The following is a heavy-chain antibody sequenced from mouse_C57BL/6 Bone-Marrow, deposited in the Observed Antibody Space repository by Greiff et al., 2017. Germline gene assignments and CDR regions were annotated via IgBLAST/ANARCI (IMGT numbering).Heavy chain of an antibody. J-gene: IGHJ2*01. CDR1: GYTFTDYY. D-gene: IGHD1-1*01. V-gene: IGHV1-26*01. Sequence: EFQLQQSGPELVKPGASVKISCKASGYTFTDYYMNWVQQRHGKSLEWIGDINPNNGGTSYNQKLKGKATLTVTKSSSTAYMVLRSLTAEDSAVYYCARDYYGSSWYFDYGGQGTILTVSS. CDR3: ARDYYGSSWYFDY. CDR2: INPNNGGT.